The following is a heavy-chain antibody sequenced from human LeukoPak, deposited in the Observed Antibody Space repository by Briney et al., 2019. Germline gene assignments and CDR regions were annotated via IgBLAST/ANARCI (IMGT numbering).Heavy chain of an antibody. CDR1: GFTFSSYW. D-gene: IGHD3-22*01. CDR3: ARGTYYDSSGYYYGFYYFDY. J-gene: IGHJ4*02. Sequence: GGSLRLSCAASGFTFSSYWMSWVRQAPGKGLEWVANIKQDGSEKYYVDSAKGRFTISRDNAKNSLYLQMNSLRAEDTAVYYCARGTYYDSSGYYYGFYYFDYWGQGTLVTVSS. V-gene: IGHV3-7*01. CDR2: IKQDGSEK.